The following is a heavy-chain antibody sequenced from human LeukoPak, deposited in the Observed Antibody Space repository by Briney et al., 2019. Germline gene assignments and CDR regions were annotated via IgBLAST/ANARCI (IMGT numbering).Heavy chain of an antibody. J-gene: IGHJ4*02. CDR2: ISYDGSNK. CDR1: GFTFSSYG. CDR3: AKGDGYNWFLDY. V-gene: IGHV3-30*18. Sequence: GGSLRLSCAASGFTFSSYGMHWVRQAPGKGLEWVAVISYDGSNKYYADSVKGLFTISRDNSRNTLYLQVNSLRAEDTAVYYCAKGDGYNWFLDYWGQGTLVTVSS. D-gene: IGHD5-12*01.